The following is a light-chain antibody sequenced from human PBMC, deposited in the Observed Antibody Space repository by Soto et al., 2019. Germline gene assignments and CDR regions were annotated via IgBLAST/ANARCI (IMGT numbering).Light chain of an antibody. CDR1: QHISSW. V-gene: IGKV1-12*01. CDR2: AAS. CDR3: QQANSFPIT. J-gene: IGKJ5*01. Sequence: DIQMTQSPSSVSASVGDRVTITCRASQHISSWLAWYQQKPGKAPNLLIYAASSLQSGVPSRFSGSGSGTDFTLTISSLQPEDFATYYCQQANSFPITFDQGTRLEIK.